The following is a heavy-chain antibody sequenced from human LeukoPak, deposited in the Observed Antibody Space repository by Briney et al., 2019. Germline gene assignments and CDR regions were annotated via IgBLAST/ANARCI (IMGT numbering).Heavy chain of an antibody. J-gene: IGHJ4*02. D-gene: IGHD5-18*01. V-gene: IGHV1-18*01. Sequence: ASVKVSCKASGYTFTCYGISWVRQAPGQGLEWMGWISAYNGNTNYAQKLQGRVTMTTDTSTSTAYMELRSLRSDDTAVYYCARDLGTGYSYGYFDYWGQGTLVTVSS. CDR1: GYTFTCYG. CDR2: ISAYNGNT. CDR3: ARDLGTGYSYGYFDY.